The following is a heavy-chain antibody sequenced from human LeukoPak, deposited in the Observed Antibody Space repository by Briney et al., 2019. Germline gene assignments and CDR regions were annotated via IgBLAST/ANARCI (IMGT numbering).Heavy chain of an antibody. V-gene: IGHV3-30*04. D-gene: IGHD3-3*01. J-gene: IGHJ4*02. CDR2: ILYDGSNI. CDR3: ARGRLLYFGKRGDY. CDR1: GFTFSSYA. Sequence: PGRSLRLSCAASGFTFSSYAMHWVRQAPGKGLEWVAVILYDGSNIYYGDSVKGRFTISRDNSENTLYLQMNSLRPEGTAVYYCARGRLLYFGKRGDYWGQGTLVTASS.